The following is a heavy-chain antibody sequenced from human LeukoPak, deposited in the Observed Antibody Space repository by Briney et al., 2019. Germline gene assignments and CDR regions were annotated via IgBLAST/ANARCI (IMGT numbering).Heavy chain of an antibody. V-gene: IGHV3-7*01. CDR3: ARPAYTAAYDL. CDR1: GFIFSTYW. J-gene: IGHJ3*01. CDR2: MKWDGSEI. Sequence: GGSLRLSCAASGFIFSTYWMTWVRQAPGKGLEWVANMKWDGSEIHYVDSVKGRFTISRDNAKNSLYLQMNSLRAEDTAVYYCARPAYTAAYDLWGQGTMVTVSS. D-gene: IGHD3-16*01.